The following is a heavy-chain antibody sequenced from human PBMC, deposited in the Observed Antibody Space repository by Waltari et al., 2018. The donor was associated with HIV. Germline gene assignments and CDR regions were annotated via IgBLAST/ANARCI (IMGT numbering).Heavy chain of an antibody. Sequence: SGAEVKKPGSSVKVSCKASGGTFSSYTISWVRQAPGQGLEWMGRIIPILGIANYAQKFQGRVTITADKSTSTAYMELSSLRSEDTAVYYCARDPVEMANAFDIWGQGTMVTVSS. CDR3: ARDPVEMANAFDI. V-gene: IGHV1-69*08. D-gene: IGHD5-12*01. CDR1: GGTFSSYT. J-gene: IGHJ3*02. CDR2: IIPILGIA.